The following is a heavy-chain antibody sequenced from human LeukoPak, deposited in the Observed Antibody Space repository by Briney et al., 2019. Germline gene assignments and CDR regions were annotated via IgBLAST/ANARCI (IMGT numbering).Heavy chain of an antibody. D-gene: IGHD3-22*01. Sequence: SETLSLTCTVSGGSISSSSYYWGWIRQPPGKGLEWIGSIYYSGSTYYNPSLKSRVTISVDTSKNQFSLKLSSVTAADTAVYYSARHSGYYDSSGYSHFDYWGQGTLVTVSS. CDR3: ARHSGYYDSSGYSHFDY. J-gene: IGHJ4*02. V-gene: IGHV4-39*01. CDR2: IYYSGST. CDR1: GGSISSSSYY.